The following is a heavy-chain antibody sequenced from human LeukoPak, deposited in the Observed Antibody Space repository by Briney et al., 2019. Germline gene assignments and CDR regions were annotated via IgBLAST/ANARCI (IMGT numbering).Heavy chain of an antibody. V-gene: IGHV4-38-2*02. Sequence: PSETLSLTCTVSSYSISSGYYWGWIRHPPGKGLEGIGSIYHRGSTYYNPSLKSRVTISVDTSKNQFSLKLSSVTAADTAVYYCARVPHGETIFGVVLYWFDPWGQGTLVTVSS. D-gene: IGHD3-3*01. J-gene: IGHJ5*02. CDR1: SYSISSGYY. CDR2: IYHRGST. CDR3: ARVPHGETIFGVVLYWFDP.